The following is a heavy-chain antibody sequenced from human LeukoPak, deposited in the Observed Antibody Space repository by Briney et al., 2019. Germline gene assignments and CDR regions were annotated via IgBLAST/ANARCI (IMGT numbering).Heavy chain of an antibody. Sequence: TSETLSLTCTVSGGSISSYYWSWIRQPPRQGLELIGYSYYSGSTNYNPSLKSRLTISVDTSKTQCSLKLRSVTAADTAVYYCARRYYDSSGYSWGDAFDIWGQETMVTVSS. CDR1: GGSISSYY. CDR2: SYYSGST. J-gene: IGHJ3*02. V-gene: IGHV4-59*08. CDR3: ARRYYDSSGYSWGDAFDI. D-gene: IGHD3-22*01.